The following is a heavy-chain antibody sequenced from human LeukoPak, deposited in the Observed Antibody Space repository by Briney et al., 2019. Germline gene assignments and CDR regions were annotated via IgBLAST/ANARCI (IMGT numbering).Heavy chain of an antibody. CDR1: GGSISSGGYY. J-gene: IGHJ4*02. CDR3: ARFGELPYQNYFDY. CDR2: IYYSGST. V-gene: IGHV4-31*03. D-gene: IGHD1-26*01. Sequence: SETLSLTCTVSGGSISSGGYYWSWIRQHPGKGLEWIGYIYYSGSTYYNPSLKSRVTISVDTSKNQFSLKLSSVTAADTAVYYCARFGELPYQNYFDYWGQGTLATVSS.